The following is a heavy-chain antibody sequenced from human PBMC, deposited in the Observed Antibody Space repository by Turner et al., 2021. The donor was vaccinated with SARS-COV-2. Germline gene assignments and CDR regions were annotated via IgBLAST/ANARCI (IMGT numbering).Heavy chain of an antibody. J-gene: IGHJ4*02. V-gene: IGHV3-15*01. D-gene: IGHD4-17*01. CDR2: ISTKGNGGTT. CDR3: TRQTNDGDYD. CDR1: GLTVSDAW. Sequence: EVQLVEFGGDLVKPGGSLSLSFSASGLTVSDAWMRWVRQAPGKGREGVGRISTKGNGGTTDYAAPVKGRFNISRDDSQYTLYLQMNSLKIEDTAVYYCTRQTNDGDYDWGQGTLVTVSS.